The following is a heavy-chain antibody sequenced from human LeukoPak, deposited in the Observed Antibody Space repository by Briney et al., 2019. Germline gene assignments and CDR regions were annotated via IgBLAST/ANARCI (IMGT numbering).Heavy chain of an antibody. V-gene: IGHV3-30-3*01. CDR3: ARGMSGYVLGDAFDI. D-gene: IGHD5-12*01. J-gene: IGHJ3*02. CDR1: GFTFSSYA. Sequence: GGSLRLSCAASGFTFSSYAMHWVRQAPGKGLEWVAVISYDGSNKYYADSVKGRFTISRDNAKNSLYLQMNSLRAEDTAVYYCARGMSGYVLGDAFDIWGQGTMVTVSS. CDR2: ISYDGSNK.